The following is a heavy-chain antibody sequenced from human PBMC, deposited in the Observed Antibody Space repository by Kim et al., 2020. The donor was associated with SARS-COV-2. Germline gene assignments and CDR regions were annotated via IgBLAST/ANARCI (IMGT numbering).Heavy chain of an antibody. Sequence: GGSLRLSCAASGFTFSSYSMSWVRQGPGKGLEWVSSISSSSKYTYYADSVRGRFTISRDNAKNSLYLQMSSLRAEDRAVYYCAYSPAQRDDSTGYYSFDYGAREPWSPSPQ. J-gene: IGHJ4*02. V-gene: IGHV3-21*01. D-gene: IGHD3-22*01. CDR3: AYSPAQRDDSTGYYSFDY. CDR2: ISSSSKYT. CDR1: GFTFSSYS.